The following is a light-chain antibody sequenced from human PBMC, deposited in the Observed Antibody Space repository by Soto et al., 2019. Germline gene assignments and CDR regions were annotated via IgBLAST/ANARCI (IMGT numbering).Light chain of an antibody. J-gene: IGKJ2*03. Sequence: EIVLTQSPGTLSLSPGERATLSCRASQSVSSNYLAWYQQKPGQAPRLVIYGASSRATGIPDRFSGSGSGTDFTLTISRLEPEDFAVYYCLQYSRSPRSFGQGTKLEIK. CDR3: LQYSRSPRS. V-gene: IGKV3-20*01. CDR1: QSVSSNY. CDR2: GAS.